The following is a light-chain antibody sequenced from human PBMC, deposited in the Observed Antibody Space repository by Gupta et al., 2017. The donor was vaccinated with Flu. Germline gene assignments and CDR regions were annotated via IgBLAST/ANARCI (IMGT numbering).Light chain of an antibody. V-gene: IGKV1-39*01. CDR1: QNIGNY. CDR2: AAS. CDR3: QQTDSTLRT. Sequence: DIQMTQSPSSLSASVGDRVTITCRASQNIGNYLNWYQQKPGKAPDLLIYAASSLQTGVPSRFSGSRSVTDFTLTISMLQPEDFATYYCQQTDSTLRTFGEGTTVDIK. J-gene: IGKJ1*01.